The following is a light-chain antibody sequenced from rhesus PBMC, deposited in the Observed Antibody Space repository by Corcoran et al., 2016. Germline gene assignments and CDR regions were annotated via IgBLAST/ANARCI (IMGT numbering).Light chain of an antibody. J-gene: IGKJ1*01. Sequence: DIQMTKSPSSLSASVGDRVTITCRASQDISNYLSWYQQKQGQVPKRLIYFASPLQRGVTSRFSGSGSVTQFTLTVSSLQPEEFASYYCLQYNNKRTFGQGTKVEIK. CDR1: QDISNY. CDR2: FAS. CDR3: LQYNNKRT. V-gene: IGKV1-36*01.